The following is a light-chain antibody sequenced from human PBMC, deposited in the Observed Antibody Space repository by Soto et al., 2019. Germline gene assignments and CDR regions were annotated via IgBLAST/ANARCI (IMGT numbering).Light chain of an antibody. CDR3: SSYTGGSTYV. Sequence: QSELPQPASESRSPGQPNNIYCTGTSSDIGGYKYVSWYQQHPGKAPKLMIYDVSNRPSGVSNRFSGSKSGNTATLTISGLQGEDEAVYYCSSYTGGSTYVFGSVTYVNV. V-gene: IGLV2-14*01. J-gene: IGLJ1*01. CDR1: SSDIGGYKY. CDR2: DVS.